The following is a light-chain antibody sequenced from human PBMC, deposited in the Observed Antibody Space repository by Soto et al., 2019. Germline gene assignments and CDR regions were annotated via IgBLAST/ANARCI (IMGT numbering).Light chain of an antibody. CDR2: GAS. Sequence: EIVMTQSPATLSVSPGERATLSCRASQSVSSNLAWYQQKPGQAPRLLIYGASTRATVIPARFSGSGSGTEFTLTISSLESEDFAVYYCQKYNNWPPWTFGQGTKVEIK. CDR1: QSVSSN. V-gene: IGKV3-15*01. CDR3: QKYNNWPPWT. J-gene: IGKJ1*01.